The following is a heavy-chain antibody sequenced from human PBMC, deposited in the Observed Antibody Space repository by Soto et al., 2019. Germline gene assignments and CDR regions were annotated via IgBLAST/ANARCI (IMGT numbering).Heavy chain of an antibody. V-gene: IGHV1-46*03. J-gene: IGHJ4*02. D-gene: IGHD2-15*01. Sequence: ASVNVSCKASGYSFTSHYMHWVRQAPGQGLEWMGLINPTGVSTIYAQKLQGRATMTRDTSTSTDYMEMSSLRFEDTAVYYCTKDAGGSCYWWVDSWGQGTPVTVSS. CDR1: GYSFTSHY. CDR2: INPTGVST. CDR3: TKDAGGSCYWWVDS.